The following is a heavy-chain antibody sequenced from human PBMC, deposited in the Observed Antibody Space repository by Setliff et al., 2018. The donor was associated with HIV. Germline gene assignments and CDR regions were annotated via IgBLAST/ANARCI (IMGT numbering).Heavy chain of an antibody. Sequence: SETLSLTCTVSGDSIGDYYWNWIRQPAGKGLEWIGRVYASAYSNYNSSLKSRLTMSIDTSENQFSLGLRSLTAADTAVYYCARGRDGYSLGNFDFWGQGTLVTVSS. D-gene: IGHD2-21*02. J-gene: IGHJ4*02. CDR1: GDSIGDYY. CDR3: ARGRDGYSLGNFDF. V-gene: IGHV4-4*07. CDR2: VYASAYS.